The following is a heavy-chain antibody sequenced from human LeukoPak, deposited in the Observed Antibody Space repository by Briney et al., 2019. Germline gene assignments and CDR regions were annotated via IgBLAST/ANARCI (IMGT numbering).Heavy chain of an antibody. Sequence: PGRSLRLSCAASGFTFSSYSMNWVRQAPGKGLEWVSSISSSSSYIYYADSVKGRFTISRDNAKNSLYLQMNSLRAEDTAVYYCARDKEVSSTSPDPFDYWGQGTLVTVSS. D-gene: IGHD2-2*01. CDR1: GFTFSSYS. V-gene: IGHV3-21*01. J-gene: IGHJ4*02. CDR3: ARDKEVSSTSPDPFDY. CDR2: ISSSSSYI.